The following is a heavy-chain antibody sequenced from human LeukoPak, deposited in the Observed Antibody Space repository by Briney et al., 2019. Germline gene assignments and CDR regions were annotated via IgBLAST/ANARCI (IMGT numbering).Heavy chain of an antibody. CDR2: IRYDGGNK. V-gene: IGHV3-30*02. CDR3: AKDLGFLWFDP. J-gene: IGHJ5*02. D-gene: IGHD2/OR15-2a*01. CDR1: GFTFSSYG. Sequence: GGSLRLSCAASGFTFSSYGMHWVRQAPGKGLEWVAFIRYDGGNKYYADSVKGRFTISRDNSKNTLYLQMNSLRAEDTAVYYCAKDLGFLWFDPWGQGTLVTVSS.